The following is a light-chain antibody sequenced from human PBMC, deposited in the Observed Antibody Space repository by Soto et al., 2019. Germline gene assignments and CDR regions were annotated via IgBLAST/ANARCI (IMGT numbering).Light chain of an antibody. J-gene: IGLJ2*01. V-gene: IGLV1-47*01. CDR1: SSNIGTNY. CDR3: AAWDDSLSGLV. Sequence: QSVLTQPPSASGTPGQRVIISCSGSSSNIGTNYVYWYQQFPGTAPKLLLYRNNERPSGVPDRFSGSKSGTSTSLAISGPRSEDEAHYYCAAWDDSLSGLVFGGGTKRTVL. CDR2: RNN.